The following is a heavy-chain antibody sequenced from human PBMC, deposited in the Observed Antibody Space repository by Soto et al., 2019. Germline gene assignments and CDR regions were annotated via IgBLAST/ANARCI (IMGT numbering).Heavy chain of an antibody. CDR1: ALTFSSFA. V-gene: IGHV3-23*01. D-gene: IGHD6-13*01. CDR3: AKDQLTAGGDYYYYYGMDV. J-gene: IGHJ6*01. CDR2: IRGGGGGS. Sequence: WGSLRISCEASALTFSSFAMIWVRQTPGKGLDLLSGIRGGGGGSYYADSVKGRFTISRDNSKNTLYLQMNSLRVEDTALYYCAKDQLTAGGDYYYYYGMDVWGRGTAVTVSS.